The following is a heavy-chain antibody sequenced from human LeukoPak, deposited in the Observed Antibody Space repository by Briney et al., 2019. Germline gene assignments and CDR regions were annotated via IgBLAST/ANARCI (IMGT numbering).Heavy chain of an antibody. CDR1: GYSFTSYW. J-gene: IGHJ3*02. CDR3: ARGGYYYDSSGYYDAFDI. CDR2: IYPGDSDT. D-gene: IGHD3-22*01. V-gene: IGHV5-51*01. Sequence: GESLKISCKGSGYSFTSYWIGWVRQMPGKGLEWMGIIYPGDSDTRYSPSFQGQVTFSADKSISTAYLQWSSLKASDTAMYYCARGGYYYDSSGYYDAFDIWGQGTIVTVSS.